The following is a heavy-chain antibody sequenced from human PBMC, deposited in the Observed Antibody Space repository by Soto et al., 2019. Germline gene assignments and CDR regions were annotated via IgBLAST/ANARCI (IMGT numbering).Heavy chain of an antibody. CDR3: ARVRRGYSYGFNYYYGMDV. Sequence: GGSLRLSCAASGFTFSSYAMHWVRQAPGKGLEWVAVISYDGSNKYYADSVKGRFTISRDNSKNTLYLQMNSLRAEDTAVYYCARVRRGYSYGFNYYYGMDVWGQGTTVTVSS. CDR2: ISYDGSNK. J-gene: IGHJ6*02. CDR1: GFTFSSYA. V-gene: IGHV3-30-3*01. D-gene: IGHD5-18*01.